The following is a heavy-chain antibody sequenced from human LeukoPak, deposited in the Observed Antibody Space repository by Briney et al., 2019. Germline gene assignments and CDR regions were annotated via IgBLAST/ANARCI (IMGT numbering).Heavy chain of an antibody. Sequence: GGSLRLSCAASGFTFNSYAMSWVRQAPGKGLEWVSTISGTGGNTYYADSVKGQFTISRDNAKNSLYLQMNSLRAEDTAVYYCAKNAHYQGYSYGGIDYWGQGTLVTVSS. CDR2: ISGTGGNT. CDR1: GFTFNSYA. V-gene: IGHV3-23*01. CDR3: AKNAHYQGYSYGGIDY. J-gene: IGHJ4*02. D-gene: IGHD5-18*01.